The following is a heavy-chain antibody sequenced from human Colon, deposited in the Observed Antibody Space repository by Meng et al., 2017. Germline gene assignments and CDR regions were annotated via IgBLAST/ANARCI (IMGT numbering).Heavy chain of an antibody. CDR3: ARVGYCSSTSCTYKIHNWFDP. V-gene: IGHV1-69*13. J-gene: IGHJ5*02. CDR1: GGTFSSYA. D-gene: IGHD2-2*01. CDR2: IIPIFGTA. Sequence: SVKVSCKASGGTFSSYAISWVRQAPGQGLEWMGGIIPIFGTANYAQKFQGRVKITADESTSTAYMELSSLRSEDTAVYYCARVGYCSSTSCTYKIHNWFDPWGQGTLVTVSS.